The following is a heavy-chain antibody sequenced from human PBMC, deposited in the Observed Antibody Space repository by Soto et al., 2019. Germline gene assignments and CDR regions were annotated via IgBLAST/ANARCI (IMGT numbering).Heavy chain of an antibody. CDR2: ISGSDGKT. CDR3: ARWSYLDY. D-gene: IGHD3-10*01. Sequence: GSLRLSCAASGFSFGSYALSWVRQAPGKWLEWVSTISGSDGKTFYADSVKGRFSISRDTSQSTLYLQMNSLRADDTAMYYCARWSYLDYWGQGTRVTVST. J-gene: IGHJ1*01. V-gene: IGHV3-23*01. CDR1: GFSFGSYA.